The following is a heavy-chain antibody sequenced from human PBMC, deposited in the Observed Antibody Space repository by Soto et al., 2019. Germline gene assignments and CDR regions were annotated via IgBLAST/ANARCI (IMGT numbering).Heavy chain of an antibody. V-gene: IGHV4-4*02. Sequence: QVQLQESGPGLVRPSGALSVTCAVSGDSISRSHWWSWVRPSPGKGLECIGEISHSGITNYNPSLKSRVTISGDKSTNQLSLKLTSVTDADTAVYYCARVRYDRSGFDHWGQGTLVSVSS. CDR1: GDSISRSHW. D-gene: IGHD3-22*01. CDR3: ARVRYDRSGFDH. J-gene: IGHJ4*02. CDR2: ISHSGIT.